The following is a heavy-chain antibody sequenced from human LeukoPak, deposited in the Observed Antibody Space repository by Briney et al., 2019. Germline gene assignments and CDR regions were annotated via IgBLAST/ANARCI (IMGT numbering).Heavy chain of an antibody. D-gene: IGHD4-17*01. CDR1: GYTFTGYY. CDR3: AREDGDYFRTIDY. J-gene: IGHJ4*02. CDR2: INPNSGGT. Sequence: ASVKVSCKASGYTFTGYYMHWVRQAPGQGLEWMGWINPNSGGTNYAQKFQGRVTMTRDTSISTAYMELSRLRSDDTTVYYCAREDGDYFRTIDYWGQGTLVTVSS. V-gene: IGHV1-2*02.